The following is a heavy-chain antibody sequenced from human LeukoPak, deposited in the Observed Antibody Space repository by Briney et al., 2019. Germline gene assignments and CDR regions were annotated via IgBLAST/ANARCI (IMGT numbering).Heavy chain of an antibody. CDR1: GGSISSSSYY. Sequence: PSETLSLTCTVSGGSISSSSYYWGWIRQPPGKGLEWIGSIYYSGSTYYNPSLKSRVTISVDTSKNQFSLKLSSVTAADTAVYYCARRKRGGYNWYFDYWGQGTLVTVSS. J-gene: IGHJ4*02. CDR2: IYYSGST. D-gene: IGHD5-24*01. CDR3: ARRKRGGYNWYFDY. V-gene: IGHV4-39*01.